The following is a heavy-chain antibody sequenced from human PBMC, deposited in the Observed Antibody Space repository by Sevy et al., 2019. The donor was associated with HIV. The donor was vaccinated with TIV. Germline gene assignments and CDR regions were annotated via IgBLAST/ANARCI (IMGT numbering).Heavy chain of an antibody. Sequence: SETLSLTCTVSGGSISSYYWSWIRQPAGKGLEWIGRIYTSGSTNYNPSLKSRVTMSVDTSKNQFSLKLSSLTAADTAVYYCARDAYDSSGYNWFDPWGQGTLVTVSS. J-gene: IGHJ5*02. CDR3: ARDAYDSSGYNWFDP. V-gene: IGHV4-4*07. D-gene: IGHD3-22*01. CDR2: IYTSGST. CDR1: GGSISSYY.